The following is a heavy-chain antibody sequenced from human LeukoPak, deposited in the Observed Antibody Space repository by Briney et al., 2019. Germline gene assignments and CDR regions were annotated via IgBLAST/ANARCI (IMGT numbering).Heavy chain of an antibody. J-gene: IGHJ6*03. CDR2: ISAYNGNT. D-gene: IGHD6-13*01. Sequence: ASVKVSCKASGYPFTSYGISWVRQAPGQGLEWMGWISAYNGNTNYAQKLQGRVTMTTDTSTSTAYMELRSLRSDDTAVYYCARGAVAAADPYYYYYYMDVWGKGTTVTVSS. V-gene: IGHV1-18*01. CDR1: GYPFTSYG. CDR3: ARGAVAAADPYYYYYYMDV.